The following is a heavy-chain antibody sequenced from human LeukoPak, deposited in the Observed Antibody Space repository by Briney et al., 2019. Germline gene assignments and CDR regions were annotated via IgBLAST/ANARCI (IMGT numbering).Heavy chain of an antibody. J-gene: IGHJ4*02. V-gene: IGHV3-9*01. D-gene: IGHD6-19*01. CDR1: GFTFDAYA. Sequence: GRSLRLSCAASGFTFDAYAVHWVRQAPGKGLEWLSIISWNSGYIDYADSVKGRFTISRDNAKNSLFLQMDSLRTEDTAFYYCAKVRGTYSSGYYFDSWGQGTLVTVSS. CDR2: ISWNSGYI. CDR3: AKVRGTYSSGYYFDS.